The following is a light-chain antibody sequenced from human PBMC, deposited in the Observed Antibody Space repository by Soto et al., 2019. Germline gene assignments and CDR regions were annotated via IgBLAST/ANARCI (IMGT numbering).Light chain of an antibody. CDR3: QTWGTGIVV. V-gene: IGLV4-69*01. CDR1: SGHSSYA. Sequence: QTVVTQSPSASASLGASVKLTCTLSSGHSSYAIAWHQQQPEKGPRYLMKLNSDGSHSKGDGIPDRFSGSSSGAERYLTISSLQSEDEADYYCQTWGTGIVVFGGGTKLTGL. CDR2: LNSDGSH. J-gene: IGLJ2*01.